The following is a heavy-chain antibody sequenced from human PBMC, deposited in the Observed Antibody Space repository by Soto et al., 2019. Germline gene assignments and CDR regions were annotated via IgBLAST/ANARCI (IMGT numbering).Heavy chain of an antibody. CDR1: GGSVSSGSYY. J-gene: IGHJ5*02. D-gene: IGHD1-7*01. Sequence: PSETLSLTCTVSGGSVSSGSYYWSWIRQPPGKGLEWIGYIYYSGSTNYNPSLKSRVTISVDTSKNQFSLKLSSVTAADTAVYYCARGGYNWNYVSVDWFDPWGQGTVVTVSS. CDR3: ARGGYNWNYVSVDWFDP. CDR2: IYYSGST. V-gene: IGHV4-61*01.